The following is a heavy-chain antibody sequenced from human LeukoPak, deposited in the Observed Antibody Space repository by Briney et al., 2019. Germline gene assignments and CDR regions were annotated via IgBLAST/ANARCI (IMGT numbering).Heavy chain of an antibody. CDR2: IYYSGST. D-gene: IGHD3-10*01. CDR3: ARRPGAHFDY. Sequence: SETLSLTCTVSGGSISSGGYYWSWIRQHPGKGLEWIGYIYYSGSTNYNPSPKSRVTISVDTSKNQFSLKLSSVTAADTAVYYCARRPGAHFDYWGQGTLVTVSS. V-gene: IGHV4-61*08. J-gene: IGHJ4*02. CDR1: GGSISSGGYY.